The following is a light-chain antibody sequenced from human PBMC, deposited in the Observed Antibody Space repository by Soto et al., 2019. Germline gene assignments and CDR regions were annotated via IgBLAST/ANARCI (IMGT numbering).Light chain of an antibody. CDR3: QQYGNPPPNA. V-gene: IGKV3-20*01. CDR1: QSVSSSY. J-gene: IGKJ2*01. CDR2: GAS. Sequence: EIVLTQSPGTLSLSPGERATLSCRASQSVSSSYLAWYQQKPGQAPRVLIHGASSRATGIPDRFSGSGSGTDFTLTVSRLEPEDLAVYFCQQYGNPPPNAFGQVTKVEIK.